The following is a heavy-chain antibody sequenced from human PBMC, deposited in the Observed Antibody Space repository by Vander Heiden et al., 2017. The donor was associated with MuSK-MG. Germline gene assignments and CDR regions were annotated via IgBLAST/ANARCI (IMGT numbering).Heavy chain of an antibody. CDR1: GGSISSYY. J-gene: IGHJ2*01. CDR3: ARYRIVAARRDWYFDL. V-gene: IGHV4-59*01. CDR2: IYYSGST. Sequence: QVQLQESGPGLVKPSETLSLTGTVSGGSISSYYWSWIRQPPGKGLEWIGYIYYSGSTNYNPSLKSRVTISVDTSKNQCSLKLSSVTAADTAVYYCARYRIVAARRDWYFDLWGRGTLVTVSS. D-gene: IGHD6-6*01.